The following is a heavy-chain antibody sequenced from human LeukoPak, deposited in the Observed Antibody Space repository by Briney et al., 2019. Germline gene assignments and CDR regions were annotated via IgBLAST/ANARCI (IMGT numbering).Heavy chain of an antibody. D-gene: IGHD4-17*01. J-gene: IGHJ3*02. V-gene: IGHV1-69*04. CDR3: ARGGKYGDYAFDI. CDR2: IIPILGIA. Sequence: SVKVSCKASGGSFSSYAISWVRQAPGQGLEWMGRIIPILGIANYAQKFQGGVTITADKSTSTAYMELSSLRSEDTAVYYCARGGKYGDYAFDIWGQGTMVSVSS. CDR1: GGSFSSYA.